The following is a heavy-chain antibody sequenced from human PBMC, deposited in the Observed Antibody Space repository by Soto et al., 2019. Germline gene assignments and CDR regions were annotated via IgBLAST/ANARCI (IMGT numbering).Heavy chain of an antibody. V-gene: IGHV3-23*01. CDR2: ISGSDGRT. Sequence: PVGSLRLSCAASGFTFSSYAMSRVRQAPGKGLEWVSTISGSDGRTYSTDSVKGRFTISRDNSRNTAYLQMNSLRVEDTAVYYCAKGVSQYTPLALFDYWGRGTLVTV. CDR1: GFTFSSYA. D-gene: IGHD5-18*01. J-gene: IGHJ4*02. CDR3: AKGVSQYTPLALFDY.